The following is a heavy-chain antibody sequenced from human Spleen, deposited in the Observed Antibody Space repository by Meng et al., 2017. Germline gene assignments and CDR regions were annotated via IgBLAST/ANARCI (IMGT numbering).Heavy chain of an antibody. J-gene: IGHJ4*02. CDR3: ARDYSGVNIGRVFDY. Sequence: SETLSLTCTVSGGSISSSSYYWGWIRQPPGKGLEWIGSIYYSGSTNYNPSLKSRVTMSVDTSKNQFSLKLSSVTAADTAVYYCARDYSGVNIGRVFDYWGQGTLVTVSS. CDR1: GGSISSSSYY. V-gene: IGHV4-39*07. D-gene: IGHD1-26*01. CDR2: IYYSGST.